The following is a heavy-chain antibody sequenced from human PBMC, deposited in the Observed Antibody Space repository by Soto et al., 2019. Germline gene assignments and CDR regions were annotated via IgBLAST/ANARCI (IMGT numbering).Heavy chain of an antibody. CDR3: AKDISSSSGWTGLFDY. D-gene: IGHD6-19*01. CDR1: GFPFDDYA. J-gene: IGHJ4*02. CDR2: ISWNSGSI. V-gene: IGHV3-9*01. Sequence: EVQLVESGGGLVQPGRSLSLSCAASGFPFDDYARHWVRQDPGKGLEWVSGISWNSGSIGYADSVKGRFTISRDNAKNSLYLQMNSLRAEDTALYYCAKDISSSSGWTGLFDYWGQGTLVTVTS.